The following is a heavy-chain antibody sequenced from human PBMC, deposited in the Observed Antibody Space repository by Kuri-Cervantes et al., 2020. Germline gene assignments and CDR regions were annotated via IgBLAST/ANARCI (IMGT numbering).Heavy chain of an antibody. Sequence: GGSLRPSCAASGFTFRGYWMHWVRPAPGKGLVWVSLINSDGSSTSYADAVKGRFTISRDNAKNTLYLQMNSLRAEDTAVYYCARDPRTYDDFWSGLTSHYGMDVWGQGTTVTVSS. D-gene: IGHD3-3*01. V-gene: IGHV3-74*01. CDR1: GFTFRGYW. CDR3: ARDPRTYDDFWSGLTSHYGMDV. J-gene: IGHJ6*02. CDR2: INSDGSST.